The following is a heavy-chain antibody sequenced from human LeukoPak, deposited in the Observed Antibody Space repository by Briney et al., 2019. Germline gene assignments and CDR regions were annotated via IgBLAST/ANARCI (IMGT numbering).Heavy chain of an antibody. CDR3: ATTQRAMIVVVTAAFDY. D-gene: IGHD3-22*01. V-gene: IGHV3-7*01. CDR2: IKQDGSEK. J-gene: IGHJ4*02. CDR1: GFTFSSYW. Sequence: SGGSLRLSCAASGFTFSSYWMSWVRQAPGKGLEWVANIKQDGSEKYYVDSVKGRFTISRDNAKNSLYLQMNSLRAEDTAVYYCATTQRAMIVVVTAAFDYWGQGTLVTVSS.